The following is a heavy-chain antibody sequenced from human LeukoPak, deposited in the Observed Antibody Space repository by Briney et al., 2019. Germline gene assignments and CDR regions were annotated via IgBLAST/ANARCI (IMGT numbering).Heavy chain of an antibody. CDR3: ARGYQEALGYYFDY. Sequence: GGSLRLSCAASGFTFSSYAMHWVRQAPGKGLEWVAVISYDGSNKYYADSVKGRFTISRDNSKNTLYLQMNSLRAEDTAVYYCARGYQEALGYYFDYWGQGILVTVSS. CDR1: GFTFSSYA. J-gene: IGHJ4*02. CDR2: ISYDGSNK. V-gene: IGHV3-30-3*01. D-gene: IGHD1-14*01.